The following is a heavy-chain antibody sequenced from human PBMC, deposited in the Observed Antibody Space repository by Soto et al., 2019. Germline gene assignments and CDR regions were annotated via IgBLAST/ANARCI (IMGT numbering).Heavy chain of an antibody. J-gene: IGHJ3*02. V-gene: IGHV1-46*01. D-gene: IGHD3-22*01. CDR1: GYTFTSYY. CDR2: INPSGGST. CDR3: ARDPIWGSSGKEDAFDI. Sequence: GASVKVSCKASGYTFTSYYMHWVRQAPGQGLERMGIINPSGGSTSYAQKFQGRVTMTRDTSTSTVYMELSSLRSEDTAVYYCARDPIWGSSGKEDAFDIWGQGTMVTVSS.